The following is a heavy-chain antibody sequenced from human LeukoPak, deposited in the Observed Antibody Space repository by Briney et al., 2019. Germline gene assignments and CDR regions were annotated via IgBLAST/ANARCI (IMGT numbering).Heavy chain of an antibody. CDR3: SRLILTGVDVRGWFDS. CDR2: ISNSGST. D-gene: IGHD3-10*02. V-gene: IGHV4-39*01. J-gene: IGHJ5*01. CDR1: GDSISSSTDY. Sequence: PSETLSLTCSVSGDSISSSTDYGGWIRQPPGRGLEYIGCISNSGSTYYDPSLRGRVTISVDTSKNQFSLKVTSVTAADTAVYYCSRLILTGVDVRGWFDSWGQGTLVTVSP.